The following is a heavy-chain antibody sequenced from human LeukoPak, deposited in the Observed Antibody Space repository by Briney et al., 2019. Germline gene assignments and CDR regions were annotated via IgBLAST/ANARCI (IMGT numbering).Heavy chain of an antibody. CDR2: INSDGSST. CDR1: GFTFSSHW. CDR3: ARDSGLYDSSGYDGFDI. D-gene: IGHD3-22*01. V-gene: IGHV3-74*01. J-gene: IGHJ3*02. Sequence: GGSLRLSCAASGFTFSSHWMHWVRQAPGKGLVWVSRINSDGSSTNYADSVKGRFTISRDNAKNTLYLQMNSLRAEDTAVYYCARDSGLYDSSGYDGFDIWGQGTVVTVSS.